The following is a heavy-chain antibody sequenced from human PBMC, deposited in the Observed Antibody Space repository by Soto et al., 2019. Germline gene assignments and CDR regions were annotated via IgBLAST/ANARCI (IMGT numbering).Heavy chain of an antibody. J-gene: IGHJ5*02. CDR1: GFTFSSYA. V-gene: IGHV3-23*01. Sequence: EVQLLESGGGLVQPGGSLRLSCAASGFTFSSYAMSWVRQAPGKGLEWVSAISGSGGSTYYADSVKGRFTISRDNAKNTLYLKMNSLRAEDTVVYYCAKGDYYGSGSPFNWFDPWGQGTLVTVSS. CDR2: ISGSGGST. D-gene: IGHD3-10*01. CDR3: AKGDYYGSGSPFNWFDP.